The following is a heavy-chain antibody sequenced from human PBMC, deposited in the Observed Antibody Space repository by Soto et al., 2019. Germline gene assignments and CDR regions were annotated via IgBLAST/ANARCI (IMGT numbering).Heavy chain of an antibody. J-gene: IGHJ6*03. D-gene: IGHD3-3*01. CDR3: ARAVVIMGYYYYYMDV. CDR2: ISSSSSTI. CDR1: GFTFSSYS. Sequence: EVQLVESGGGLVQPGGSLRLSCAASGFTFSSYSMNWVRQAPGKGLEWVSYISSSSSTIYYADSVKGRFTISRDNAKNSLYMKMNSLRAEDTAVYYCARAVVIMGYYYYYMDVWGKGTTVTVSS. V-gene: IGHV3-48*01.